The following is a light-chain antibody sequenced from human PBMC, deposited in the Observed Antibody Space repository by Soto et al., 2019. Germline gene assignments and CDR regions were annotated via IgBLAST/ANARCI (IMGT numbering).Light chain of an antibody. CDR3: QQYYSYLIT. J-gene: IGKJ5*01. CDR2: AAS. V-gene: IGKV1-8*01. Sequence: AILMTQSPSSLSASPGDRVTITCRASQGISSYLAWYQQKPGKAPKLLIYAASTLQSGVPSRFSGSGSGTDFTLTISCLQSEDFATYYCQQYYSYLITFGQGTRLEIK. CDR1: QGISSY.